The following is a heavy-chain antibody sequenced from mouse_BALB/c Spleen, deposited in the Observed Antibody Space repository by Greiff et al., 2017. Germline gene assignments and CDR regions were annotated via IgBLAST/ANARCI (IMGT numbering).Heavy chain of an antibody. J-gene: IGHJ4*01. CDR1: GFTFSSYA. Sequence: DVKLVESGGGLVKPGGSLKLSCAASGFTFSSYAMSWVRQSPEKGLEWVAEISSGGSYTYYPDTVTGRFTISKDNATNTLYLEMSSLRSETTAMFYCARGGLPYAMDYWGQGTSVTVSS. CDR2: ISSGGSYT. V-gene: IGHV5-9-4*01. D-gene: IGHD2-4*01. CDR3: ARGGLPYAMDY.